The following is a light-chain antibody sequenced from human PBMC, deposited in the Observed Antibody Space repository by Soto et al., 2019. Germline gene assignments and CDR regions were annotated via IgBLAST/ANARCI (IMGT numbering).Light chain of an antibody. CDR2: KVS. CDR1: QSLVHKDGNTY. V-gene: IGKV2-24*01. Sequence: IVVTQTPLSSPVALGQAASISCRSSQSLVHKDGNTYLSWFHQRPGQPPRLLIYKVSVRFSGVPDRFSGSGAGTDCTLTISRVEPEDVGVYYCMQATQSPWTSGQGPKVEIK. J-gene: IGKJ1*01. CDR3: MQATQSPWT.